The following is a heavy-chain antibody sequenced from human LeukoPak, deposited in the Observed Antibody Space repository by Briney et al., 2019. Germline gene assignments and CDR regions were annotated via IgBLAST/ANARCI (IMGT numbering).Heavy chain of an antibody. Sequence: GGSLRLSCLGSGFTFRNYPMYWVRQAPGKGLEWMAVISYDGNTKYYADSVKGRLTISRDNSKNTLYLQMNSLRAEDTAVYYCAKDHSGSFDYWGQGTLVTVSS. CDR2: ISYDGNTK. J-gene: IGHJ4*02. V-gene: IGHV3-30*04. D-gene: IGHD3-10*01. CDR3: AKDHSGSFDY. CDR1: GFTFRNYP.